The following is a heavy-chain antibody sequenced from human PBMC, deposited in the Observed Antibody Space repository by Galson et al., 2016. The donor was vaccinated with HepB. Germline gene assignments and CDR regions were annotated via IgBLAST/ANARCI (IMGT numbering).Heavy chain of an antibody. D-gene: IGHD2-15*01. CDR1: GGSISSSSYY. CDR2: IYYSGST. J-gene: IGHJ6*02. Sequence: SETLSLTCTVSGGSISSSSYYWGWIRQPPGKGLEWIGSIYYSGSTYYNPSLKSRVTISVDTSKNQFSLKLSSVTAADTAVYYCARGRRTICNGSICYKDSYYYAMDVWGQGTTVAVSS. CDR3: ARGRRTICNGSICYKDSYYYAMDV. V-gene: IGHV4-39*01.